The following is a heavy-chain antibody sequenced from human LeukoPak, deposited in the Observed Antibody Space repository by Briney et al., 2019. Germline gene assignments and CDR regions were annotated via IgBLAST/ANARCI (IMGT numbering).Heavy chain of an antibody. CDR3: ARSGIKMVRGVIIKSPYHMDV. D-gene: IGHD3-10*01. V-gene: IGHV3-21*01. Sequence: GGSLRLSCAASGFTLSTYTMNWVRQAPGKGLEWVSSISSSSNYIYYADSVKGRFTISRDDAKNSLSLQMNSLRAEDTAVYYCARSGIKMVRGVIIKSPYHMDVWGKGTTVTVSS. CDR2: ISSSSNYI. J-gene: IGHJ6*03. CDR1: GFTLSTYT.